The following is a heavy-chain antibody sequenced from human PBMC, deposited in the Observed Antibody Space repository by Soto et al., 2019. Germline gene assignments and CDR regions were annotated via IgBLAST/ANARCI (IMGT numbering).Heavy chain of an antibody. CDR3: ARRGGRKGSSWGDSGDY. CDR1: GGSISSSSYY. V-gene: IGHV4-39*01. CDR2: IYYSGST. Sequence: SETLSLTCTVSGGSISSSSYYWGWIRQPPGKGLEWIGSIYYSGSTYYNPSLKSRVTISVDTSKNQFSLKLSSVTAADTAVYYCARRGGRKGSSWGDSGDYWGQGTLVTVSS. J-gene: IGHJ4*02. D-gene: IGHD6-13*01.